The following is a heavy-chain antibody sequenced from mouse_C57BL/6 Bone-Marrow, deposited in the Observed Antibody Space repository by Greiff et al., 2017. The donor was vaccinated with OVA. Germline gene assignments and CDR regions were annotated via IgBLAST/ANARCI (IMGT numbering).Heavy chain of an antibody. V-gene: IGHV7-3*01. CDR3: ASSYGEAYAMDY. CDR2: IRNKANGYTT. Sequence: EVKLVESGGGLVQPGGSLSLFCAASGFPFSDYYMSWVRQPPGKAREWLGFIRNKANGYTTEYSASVKGRFTISRDNSQSILYLQMNGLRAEESATYYCASSYGEAYAMDYWGQGTSVTVSS. CDR1: GFPFSDYY. D-gene: IGHD2-13*01. J-gene: IGHJ4*01.